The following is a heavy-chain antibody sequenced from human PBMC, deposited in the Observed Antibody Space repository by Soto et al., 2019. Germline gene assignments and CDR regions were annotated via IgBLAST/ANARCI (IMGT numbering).Heavy chain of an antibody. Sequence: SETLSLTCTVSGGSISSYYWSWIRQPPGKGLEWIGYIYYSGSTNYNPSLKSRVTISVDTSKNQFSLKLSSVTAADTAVYYCARAVNYDFWSGSIDYWGQGTLVTVSS. V-gene: IGHV4-59*01. CDR3: ARAVNYDFWSGSIDY. CDR1: GGSISSYY. J-gene: IGHJ4*02. CDR2: IYYSGST. D-gene: IGHD3-3*01.